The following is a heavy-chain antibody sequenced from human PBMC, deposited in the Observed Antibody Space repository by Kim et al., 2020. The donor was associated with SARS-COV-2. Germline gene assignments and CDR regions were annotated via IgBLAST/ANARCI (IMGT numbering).Heavy chain of an antibody. CDR1: GFTFADYG. CDR2: INRNSGSI. V-gene: IGHV3-20*04. CDR3: VRVYAGGPLDL. Sequence: GGSLRLSCAASGFTFADYGMSWVRQSPGKGLEWVSGINRNSGSIGYGDSVKGRFTISRDNAKKSLSLQMNGLRVEDTALYYCVRVYAGGPLDLLGQG. J-gene: IGHJ4*02. D-gene: IGHD2-2*01.